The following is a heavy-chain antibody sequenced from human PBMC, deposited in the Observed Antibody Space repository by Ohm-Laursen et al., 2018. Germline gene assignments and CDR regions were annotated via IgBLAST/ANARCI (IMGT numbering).Heavy chain of an antibody. Sequence: GSLRLSCSASGFTFSSYGMHWVRQTPGKGLEWVSAISGTGGSAFHADSVKGRFTISRDNSKNTLYLQMSSLRAEDTAVYYCAKDARNYVWGSFGSWGQGTLVTVSS. CDR1: GFTFSSYG. CDR3: AKDARNYVWGSFGS. CDR2: ISGTGGSA. D-gene: IGHD3-16*01. J-gene: IGHJ4*02. V-gene: IGHV3-23*01.